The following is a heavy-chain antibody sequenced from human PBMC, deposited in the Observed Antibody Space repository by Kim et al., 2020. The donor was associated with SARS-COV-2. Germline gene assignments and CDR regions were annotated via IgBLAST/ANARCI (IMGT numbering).Heavy chain of an antibody. V-gene: IGHV3-72*01. Sequence: GGSLRLSCVTSRFSLSDHYIDWVRQGPGKGLEWVGRSGNKASSHATEYAASVRDRFIISRDDSRNSLYLQMNSLKTEDTAVYFCCRGYSGGPIYAFDIWGQGTGVTV. CDR1: RFSLSDHY. CDR2: SGNKASSHAT. CDR3: CRGYSGGPIYAFDI. D-gene: IGHD6-19*01. J-gene: IGHJ3*02.